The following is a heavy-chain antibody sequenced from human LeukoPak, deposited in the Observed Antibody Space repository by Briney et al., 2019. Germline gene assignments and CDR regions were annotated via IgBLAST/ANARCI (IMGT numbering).Heavy chain of an antibody. CDR1: RFAFSSYW. D-gene: IGHD1-26*01. CDR3: ASVGATIYFDS. J-gene: IGHJ4*02. CDR2: INSDGSST. Sequence: GGSLRLSCAASRFAFSSYWMHWVRQAPGKGLVWVSRINSDGSSTSYADSVKGRFTISRDNAKNTLYLQMNSLRAEDTAVYHCASVGATIYFDSWGPGTLVTVSS. V-gene: IGHV3-74*01.